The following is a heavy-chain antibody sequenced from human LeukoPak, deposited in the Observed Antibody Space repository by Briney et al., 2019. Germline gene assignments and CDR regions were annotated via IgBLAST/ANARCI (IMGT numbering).Heavy chain of an antibody. CDR2: ISGSGGST. Sequence: GGSLRLSCAASGFTFSSYAMSWVRQAPGKGLEWVSAISGSGGSTYYADSVKGRFTISRDNSENTLYLQMNSLRAEDTAVYYCAGGGSYYWFDPWGQGTLVTVSS. D-gene: IGHD1-26*01. J-gene: IGHJ5*02. CDR3: AGGGSYYWFDP. CDR1: GFTFSSYA. V-gene: IGHV3-23*01.